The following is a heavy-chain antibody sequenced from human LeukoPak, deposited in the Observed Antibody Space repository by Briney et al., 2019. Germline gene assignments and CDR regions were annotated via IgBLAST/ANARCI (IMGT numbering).Heavy chain of an antibody. J-gene: IGHJ6*02. Sequence: SETLSLTCTVSGGSISSSSYYWGWIRQPPGKGLEWIGSIYYSGSTYYNPSLKSRVTISVDTSKNQFSLKLSSVTAADTAVYYCARDLDCSGGSCYLYYYGMDVWGQGTTVTVSS. CDR3: ARDLDCSGGSCYLYYYGMDV. V-gene: IGHV4-39*07. D-gene: IGHD2-15*01. CDR1: GGSISSSSYY. CDR2: IYYSGST.